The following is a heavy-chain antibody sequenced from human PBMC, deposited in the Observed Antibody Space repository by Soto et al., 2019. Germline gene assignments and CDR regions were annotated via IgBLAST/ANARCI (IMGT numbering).Heavy chain of an antibody. CDR3: ARDHSSSVVVAALYYFDY. CDR2: INSDGSST. V-gene: IGHV3-74*01. Sequence: GGSLRLSCAASGFTFSSYWMHWVRQAPGKGLVWVSRINSDGSSTSYADSVKGRLTISRDNAKNTLYLQMNSLRAEDTAVYYCARDHSSSVVVAALYYFDYWGQGTLVTVSS. CDR1: GFTFSSYW. D-gene: IGHD2-15*01. J-gene: IGHJ4*02.